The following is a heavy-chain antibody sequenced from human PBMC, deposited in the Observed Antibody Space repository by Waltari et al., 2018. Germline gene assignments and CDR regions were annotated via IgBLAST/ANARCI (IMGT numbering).Heavy chain of an antibody. D-gene: IGHD3-10*01. J-gene: IGHJ4*02. CDR2: ISGSGGST. Sequence: VQLVESGGGVVQPGGSLRLSCAASGFTFSSYGLHWVRPAPGKGLEWVSAISGSGGSTYYADSVKGRFTISRDNSKNTLYLQMNSLRAEDTAVYYCAKDLWFRDGHYFDYWGQGTLVTVSS. V-gene: IGHV3-23*04. CDR1: GFTFSSYG. CDR3: AKDLWFRDGHYFDY.